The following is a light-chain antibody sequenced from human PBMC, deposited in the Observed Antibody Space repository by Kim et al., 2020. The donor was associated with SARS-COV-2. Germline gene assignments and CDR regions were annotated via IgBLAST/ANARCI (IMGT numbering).Light chain of an antibody. J-gene: IGKJ2*01. Sequence: EIVLTQSPATLSLSPGERATLSCRASQTISTFLAWFQQKPGQPPRLLIYDSSNRATGIPPRFSGSGSGTDFTLTIFTVEPEDFAVYYCQQRSEWPFNFGQGTKLEIK. CDR1: QTISTF. CDR3: QQRSEWPFN. V-gene: IGKV3-11*01. CDR2: DSS.